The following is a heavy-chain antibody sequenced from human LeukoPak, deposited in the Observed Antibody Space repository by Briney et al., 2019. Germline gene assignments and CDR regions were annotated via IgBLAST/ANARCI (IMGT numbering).Heavy chain of an antibody. Sequence: SETLSLTCTVSGGSISSYYWSWIRQPPGKGLEWIGYIYYSGSTNYNPSLKSRATISVDTSKNQFSLKLSSVTAADTAVYYCAREPSIAARIGFDIWGQGTMVTVSS. D-gene: IGHD6-6*01. J-gene: IGHJ3*02. CDR2: IYYSGST. V-gene: IGHV4-59*01. CDR3: AREPSIAARIGFDI. CDR1: GGSISSYY.